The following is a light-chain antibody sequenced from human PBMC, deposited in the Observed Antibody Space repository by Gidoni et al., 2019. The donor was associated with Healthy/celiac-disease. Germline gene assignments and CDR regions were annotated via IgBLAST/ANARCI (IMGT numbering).Light chain of an antibody. CDR1: QTVSSN. V-gene: IGKV3-15*01. J-gene: IGKJ1*01. Sequence: EIVMTQSRATLSVSPGERATLSCRASQTVSSNLAWYQQTPGQAPRLLIYDASTRATGIPARFSGSGSGTEFTLTISSLQSEDFAVYYCQQYNKWPPWTFGQGTKVEIK. CDR2: DAS. CDR3: QQYNKWPPWT.